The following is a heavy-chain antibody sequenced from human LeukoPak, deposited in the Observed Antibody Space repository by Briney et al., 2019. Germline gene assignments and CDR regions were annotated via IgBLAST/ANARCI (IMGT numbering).Heavy chain of an antibody. CDR1: GGSISSYY. Sequence: SETLSLTCTVSGGSISSYYWSWIRQPPGKGLEWIGYIYYSGSTNYNPSLKSRVTISVDTSKNQFSLKLSSVTAADTAVYYCASNSELFFDYWGQGTLVTVSS. D-gene: IGHD3-10*01. J-gene: IGHJ4*02. CDR3: ASNSELFFDY. V-gene: IGHV4-59*08. CDR2: IYYSGST.